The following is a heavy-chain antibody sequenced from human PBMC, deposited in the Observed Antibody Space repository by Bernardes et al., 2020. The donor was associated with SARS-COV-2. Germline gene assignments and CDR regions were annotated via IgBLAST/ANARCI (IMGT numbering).Heavy chain of an antibody. CDR2: IIPILGIA. CDR3: ASLGVYAIQGRYYYYGMDV. Sequence: SVKVSCKASGGTFSSYAISWVRQAPGQGLEWMGRIIPILGIANYAQKFQGRVTITADKSTSTAYMELSSLRSEDTAVYYCASLGVYAIQGRYYYYGMDVWGQGTTVTVSS. V-gene: IGHV1-69*04. CDR1: GGTFSSYA. D-gene: IGHD2-8*01. J-gene: IGHJ6*02.